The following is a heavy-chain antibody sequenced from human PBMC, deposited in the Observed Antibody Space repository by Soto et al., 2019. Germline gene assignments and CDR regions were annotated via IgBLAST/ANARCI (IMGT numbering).Heavy chain of an antibody. CDR1: GGSFSGYY. D-gene: IGHD6-6*01. V-gene: IGHV4-34*01. CDR3: ARGEGSSSFYYYMDV. Sequence: QVQLQQWGAGLWKPSETLSLTCAVYGGSFSGYYWSWIRQPPGKGLEWIGEINHSGSTNYNPSLKSRVTISVDTSKNQFSLKLSSVTAADTAVYYCARGEGSSSFYYYMDVWGKGTTVTVSS. CDR2: INHSGST. J-gene: IGHJ6*03.